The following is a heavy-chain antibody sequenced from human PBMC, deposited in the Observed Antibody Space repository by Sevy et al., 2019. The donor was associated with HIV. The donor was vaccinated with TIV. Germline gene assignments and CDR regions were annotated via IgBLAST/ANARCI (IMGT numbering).Heavy chain of an antibody. D-gene: IGHD3-3*01. CDR2: IDTSGST. J-gene: IGHJ3*02. CDR1: GGSISSYY. Sequence: SETLSLTCTVSGGSISSYYWSWIQQPAGKALEWIGRIDTSGSTNYNPSLKSRVTMSVDTSNNRFSLKLTSVTAADTAVYHCARDQVDYDFWSGSYGRQGDAFDIWGQGTMVTVSS. CDR3: ARDQVDYDFWSGSYGRQGDAFDI. V-gene: IGHV4-4*07.